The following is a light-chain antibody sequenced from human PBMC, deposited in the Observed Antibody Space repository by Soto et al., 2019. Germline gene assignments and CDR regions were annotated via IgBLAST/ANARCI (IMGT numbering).Light chain of an antibody. CDR2: DVS. CDR1: SSDVGGYNF. J-gene: IGLJ1*01. V-gene: IGLV2-14*01. CDR3: CSYAGSSTSFV. Sequence: QSVLTQPASVSGSPGQSIAISCTGTSSDVGGYNFVSWYQQHPGKAPKLMIYDVSNRPSGVSNRFSGSKSGNTASLTISGLQADDEADYFCCSYAGSSTSFVFGGGTKVTVL.